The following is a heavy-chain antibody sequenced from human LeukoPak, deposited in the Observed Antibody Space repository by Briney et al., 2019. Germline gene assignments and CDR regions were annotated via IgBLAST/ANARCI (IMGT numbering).Heavy chain of an antibody. CDR3: AKAPVTTCSGAYCYPFDY. D-gene: IGHD2-15*01. CDR1: GFTFSSYG. V-gene: IGHV3-30*02. CDR2: IRYDGSHK. J-gene: IGHJ4*02. Sequence: GGSLRLSCAASGFTFSSYGMHWVRQAPGKGLEWVAFIRYDGSHKYYVDSVKGRFTISRDNSKNTLYLQMNSLRAGDAAVYYCAKAPVTTCSGAYCYPFDYWSQGTLVTVSS.